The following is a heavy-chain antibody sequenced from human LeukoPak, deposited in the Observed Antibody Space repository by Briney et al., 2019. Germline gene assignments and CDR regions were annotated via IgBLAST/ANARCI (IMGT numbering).Heavy chain of an antibody. CDR1: GFTFSDYY. CDR3: ARDPSSVLRFLEWPDYYYYGMDV. D-gene: IGHD3-3*01. CDR2: ISSSSSTI. J-gene: IGHJ6*02. V-gene: IGHV3-11*04. Sequence: GGSLRLSCAASGFTFSDYYMSWIRQAPGKGLEWVSYISSSSSTIYYADSVKGRFTISRDNAKNSLYLQMNSLRDEDTAVYYCARDPSSVLRFLEWPDYYYYGMDVWGQGTTVTVSS.